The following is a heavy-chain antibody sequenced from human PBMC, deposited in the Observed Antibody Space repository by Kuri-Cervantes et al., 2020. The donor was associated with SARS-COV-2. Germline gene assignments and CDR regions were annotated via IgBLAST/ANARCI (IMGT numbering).Heavy chain of an antibody. D-gene: IGHD4-11*01. CDR2: IYHSGST. CDR1: GYSISSGYY. CDR3: ARHEPSTVTTLFDY. Sequence: SETLSLTCAVSGYSISSGYYWGWIRQPPGKGLEWIGSIYHSGSTYYNPSLKSRVTISVDTPKNQFSLKLSSVTAADTAVYYCARHEPSTVTTLFDYWGQGTLVTVSS. V-gene: IGHV4-38-2*01. J-gene: IGHJ4*02.